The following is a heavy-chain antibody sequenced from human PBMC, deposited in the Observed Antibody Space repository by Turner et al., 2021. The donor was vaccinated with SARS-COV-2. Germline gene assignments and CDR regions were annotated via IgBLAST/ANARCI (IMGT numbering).Heavy chain of an antibody. CDR2: ISGCGGST. V-gene: IGHV3-23*01. Sequence: EVQLLESGGGLVQPGGSLRLSCAASGFPFNSDAMSWVRQAPGKGLEWVSAISGCGGSTYYADSVKGRFTISRDNSKNTLYLQMNSLRAEDTAVYYCAKGYSPDYWGQGTLVTVSS. CDR3: AKGYSPDY. J-gene: IGHJ4*02. CDR1: GFPFNSDA. D-gene: IGHD4-4*01.